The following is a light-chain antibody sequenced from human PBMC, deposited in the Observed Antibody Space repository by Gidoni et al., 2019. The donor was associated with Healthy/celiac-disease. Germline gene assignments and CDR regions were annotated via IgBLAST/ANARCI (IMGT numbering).Light chain of an antibody. CDR3: QSYDSSLSGGV. CDR1: SSNIGAGYD. J-gene: IGLJ3*02. V-gene: IGLV1-40*01. CDR2: GNS. Sequence: QSVLTQPPSVSGAPGQGVTIPCTGSSSNIGAGYDVHWYQQLPGTAPKLLIYGNSNRPSGVPDRFSGSKSGTSASLAITGLQAEDEADYYCQSYDSSLSGGVFGGGTKLTVL.